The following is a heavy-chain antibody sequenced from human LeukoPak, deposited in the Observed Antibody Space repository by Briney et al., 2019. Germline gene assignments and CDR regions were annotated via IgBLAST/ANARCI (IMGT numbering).Heavy chain of an antibody. CDR1: GYAFSGHD. CDR3: AKSWWKERWFQH. V-gene: IGHV1-8*01. CDR2: MNPHSGNT. J-gene: IGHJ1*01. D-gene: IGHD2-15*01. Sequence: ASVKVSCKASGYAFSGHDINWVRQATGQGLEWMGWMNPHSGNTGYAQNFQGRLSMTRNTSISTAYMELSSLRSEDTAVYYCAKSWWKERWFQHWGQGTLVTVSS.